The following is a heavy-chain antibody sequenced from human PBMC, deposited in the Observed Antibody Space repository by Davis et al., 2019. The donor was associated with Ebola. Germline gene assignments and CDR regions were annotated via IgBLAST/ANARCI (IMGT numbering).Heavy chain of an antibody. J-gene: IGHJ6*02. D-gene: IGHD3-3*01. V-gene: IGHV3-33*01. CDR2: IWVDGTGI. Sequence: PGGSLRLSCAASGFTFSNYGMHWVRQAPGKGLEWVAIIWVDGTGIYYADSVKGRFTISRDNAKNSLYLQMNSLRAEDTAVYYCARGTDVRLLEWLYYYGMDVWGQGTTVTVSS. CDR1: GFTFSNYG. CDR3: ARGTDVRLLEWLYYYGMDV.